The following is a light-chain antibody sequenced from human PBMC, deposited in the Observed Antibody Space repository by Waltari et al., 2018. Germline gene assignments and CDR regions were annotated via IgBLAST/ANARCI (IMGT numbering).Light chain of an antibody. CDR3: SSYTTVTTVI. V-gene: IGLV2-14*01. J-gene: IGLJ2*01. CDR1: RNDLGSYNY. Sequence: QSALTQPASVSGSPGQSITISCTGTRNDLGSYNYFSWYQQHPGKAPKLMIYDVNNRPSGVSSRFSGSKSGNTASLTISGLQAEDEADYYCSSYTTVTTVIFGGGTKLTV. CDR2: DVN.